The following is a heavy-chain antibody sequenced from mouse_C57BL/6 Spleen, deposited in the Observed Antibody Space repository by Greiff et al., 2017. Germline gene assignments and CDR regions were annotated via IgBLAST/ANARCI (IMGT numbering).Heavy chain of an antibody. CDR2: IYPRSGNT. CDR3: ARYYYGSSSYYYAMDY. D-gene: IGHD1-1*01. Sequence: VKLMESGAELARPGASVKLSCKASGYTFTSYGISWVKQRTGQGLEWIGEIYPRSGNTYYNEKFKGKATLTADKSSSTAYMELRSLTSEDSAVYFCARYYYGSSSYYYAMDYWGQGTSVTVSS. CDR1: GYTFTSYG. V-gene: IGHV1-81*01. J-gene: IGHJ4*01.